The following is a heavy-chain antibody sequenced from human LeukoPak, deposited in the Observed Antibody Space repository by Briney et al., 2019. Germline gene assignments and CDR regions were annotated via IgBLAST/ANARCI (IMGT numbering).Heavy chain of an antibody. J-gene: IGHJ4*02. CDR1: GFTFSSYE. V-gene: IGHV3-23*01. CDR2: ISSGGST. CDR3: ARALDSSGYPYFDY. D-gene: IGHD3-22*01. Sequence: GGSLRLSCAASGFTFSSYEMNWVRQAPGKGLEWVSYISSGGSTYYADSVKGRFTISRDNSKNTLYLQMNSLRAEDTAVYYCARALDSSGYPYFDYWGQGTLVTVSS.